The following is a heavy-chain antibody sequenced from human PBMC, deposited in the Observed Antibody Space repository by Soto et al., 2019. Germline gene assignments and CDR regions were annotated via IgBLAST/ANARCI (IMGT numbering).Heavy chain of an antibody. CDR1: GGSVSVYY. D-gene: IGHD1-26*01. Sequence: SETLSLTCTISGGSVSVYYWSWIRQSTGQGLEWIGYIYASGSPYYNPSLRSRVTISADTSKNHISLKLTSPTAADTAVYYCGRGVGYSPPQCWGRGTLVTVSS. V-gene: IGHV4-59*02. J-gene: IGHJ4*02. CDR3: GRGVGYSPPQC. CDR2: IYASGSP.